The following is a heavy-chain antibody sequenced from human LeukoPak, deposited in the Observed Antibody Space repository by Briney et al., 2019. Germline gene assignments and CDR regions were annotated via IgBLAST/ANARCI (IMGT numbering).Heavy chain of an antibody. CDR1: GFTLSDYY. V-gene: IGHV3-11*01. CDR3: AREDSGGNSFDY. CDR2: ISNSGFTT. D-gene: IGHD4/OR15-4a*01. Sequence: GGSLRLSCAASGFTLSDYYVSWIRQAPGKGLEWVAFISNSGFTTYYADSVKARFTVSRDNAKDSVSLQMNSLRAEDTARYYCAREDSGGNSFDYWGQGAQVTVS. J-gene: IGHJ4*02.